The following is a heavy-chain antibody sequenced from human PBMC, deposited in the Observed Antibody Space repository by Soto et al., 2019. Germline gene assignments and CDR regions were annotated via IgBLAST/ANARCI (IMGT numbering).Heavy chain of an antibody. V-gene: IGHV5-51*01. CDR3: AKSPAGSSGSMLNWFDP. CDR1: GYSFTSYW. J-gene: IGHJ5*02. CDR2: IYPGDSDT. Sequence: LGESLKISCKGSGYSFTSYWIGWVRQMPGKGLEWMGIIYPGDSDTRYSPSFQGQVTISADKSISTAYLQWSSLKASDTAMYYCAKSPAGSSGSMLNWFDPWGQGTLVTVSS. D-gene: IGHD6-19*01.